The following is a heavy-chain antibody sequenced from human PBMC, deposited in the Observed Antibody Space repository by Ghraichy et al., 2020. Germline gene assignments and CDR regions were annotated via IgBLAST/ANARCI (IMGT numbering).Heavy chain of an antibody. J-gene: IGHJ4*02. V-gene: IGHV3-23*01. D-gene: IGHD3-16*01. CDR3: AKSRTGSSASRDY. CDR1: GFTFSSYY. Sequence: GGSLRPSCGASGFTFSSYYMSWVRQAPGKGLECVSIISGSGGNTYYAGSVKGRFTISRDNSKNTLYLQMGSLRPDDTAVYYCAKSRTGSSASRDYWGQGTLVTVSS. CDR2: ISGSGGNT.